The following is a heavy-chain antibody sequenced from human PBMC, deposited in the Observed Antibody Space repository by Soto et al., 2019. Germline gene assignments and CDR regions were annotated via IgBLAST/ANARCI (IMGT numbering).Heavy chain of an antibody. CDR2: ISFDGRTE. J-gene: IGHJ6*02. CDR3: ARSRHGSGSYTHFYYGLDV. CDR1: GFTFISYA. V-gene: IGHV3-30*04. Sequence: QVQLVESGGGVVQPGRSLRLSCAASGFTFISYAMHWVRQAPGKGLEWVAVISFDGRTEYYADSVKGRFTISRDNSKNTVYLQMNSLRSEDTAVYYWARSRHGSGSYTHFYYGLDVWGQGTTVTVSS. D-gene: IGHD3-10*01.